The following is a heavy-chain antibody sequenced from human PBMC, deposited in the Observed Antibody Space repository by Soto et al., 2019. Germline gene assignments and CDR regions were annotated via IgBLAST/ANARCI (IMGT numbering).Heavy chain of an antibody. Sequence: SETLSLTCTVSGGSISRYYWSWIRQPPGKGLESLGYIFYTGSTNYNPSIKSRVTMSVDTSENRVSLELRSVTAADTAVYYCARHPSASQDGFDTWGRGTMVTVSS. CDR3: ARHPSASQDGFDT. D-gene: IGHD2-21*01. CDR2: IFYTGST. V-gene: IGHV4-59*08. J-gene: IGHJ3*02. CDR1: GGSISRYY.